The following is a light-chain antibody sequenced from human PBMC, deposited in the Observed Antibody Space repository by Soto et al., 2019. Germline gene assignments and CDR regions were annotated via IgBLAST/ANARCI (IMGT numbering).Light chain of an antibody. CDR2: GAS. V-gene: IGKV3-15*01. CDR3: QQYGSSPPRT. J-gene: IGKJ1*01. CDR1: QGVSRK. Sequence: DIVMSQSPATLSVATGERVTFSCRSSQGVSRKLAWYQHKPGQAPRLLISGASTGATGIPARFSGSGSGTEFTLTISSLQSEDFAVYYCQQYGSSPPRTFGQGTKVDIK.